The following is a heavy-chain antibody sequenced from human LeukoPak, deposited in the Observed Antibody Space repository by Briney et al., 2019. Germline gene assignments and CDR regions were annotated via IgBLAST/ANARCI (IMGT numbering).Heavy chain of an antibody. CDR1: GFTFDDYA. D-gene: IGHD1-1*01. J-gene: IGHJ4*02. Sequence: LRLSCAASGFTFDDYAMHWVRQPPGKGLEWIGYIYHSGSTYYNPSLKSRVTISVDRSKNQFSLKLSSVTAADTAVYYCARLQPRSAFDYWGQGTLVTVSS. CDR2: IYHSGST. CDR3: ARLQPRSAFDY. V-gene: IGHV4-30-2*01.